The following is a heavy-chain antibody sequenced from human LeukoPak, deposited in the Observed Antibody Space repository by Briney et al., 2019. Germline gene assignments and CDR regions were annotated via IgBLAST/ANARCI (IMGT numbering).Heavy chain of an antibody. CDR2: ISSNGGST. J-gene: IGHJ3*02. Sequence: GGSLRLSCAASGFTFSSYAMHWVRQAPGKGLEYVSAISSNGGSTYYANSVKGRFTISRDNSKNTLYLQMGNLRAEDTAMFYCATSMAQDVDAFHIWGQGTMVTVSS. D-gene: IGHD2-21*01. CDR1: GFTFSSYA. CDR3: ATSMAQDVDAFHI. V-gene: IGHV3-64*01.